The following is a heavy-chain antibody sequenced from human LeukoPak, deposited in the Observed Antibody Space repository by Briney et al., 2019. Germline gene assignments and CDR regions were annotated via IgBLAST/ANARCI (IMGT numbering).Heavy chain of an antibody. V-gene: IGHV3-23*01. CDR2: ISGSGGST. CDR3: AKFGGYCSSTSCYVRNYYYYGMDV. CDR1: GFTFSSYA. Sequence: PGASLRLSCAASGFTFSSYAMSRVRQAPGKGLEWVSAISGSGGSTYYADSVKGRFTISRDNSKNTLYLQMNSLRAEDTAVYYCAKFGGYCSSTSCYVRNYYYYGMDVWGQGTTVTVSS. J-gene: IGHJ6*02. D-gene: IGHD2-2*01.